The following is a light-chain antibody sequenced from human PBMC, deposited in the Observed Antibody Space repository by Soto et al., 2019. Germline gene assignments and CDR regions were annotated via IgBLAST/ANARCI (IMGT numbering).Light chain of an antibody. J-gene: IGKJ2*01. CDR3: QQYADSPYT. CDR2: GAS. Sequence: EILLMQSPGTLSLSPGERATLSCRASQSLDSVYLAWYQQRPGQAPRLVMYGASNRPIGIPDRFSGSGSGTDFTLTISRLDPEDLAVYYCQQYADSPYTFGQGTILEIK. CDR1: QSLDSVY. V-gene: IGKV3-20*01.